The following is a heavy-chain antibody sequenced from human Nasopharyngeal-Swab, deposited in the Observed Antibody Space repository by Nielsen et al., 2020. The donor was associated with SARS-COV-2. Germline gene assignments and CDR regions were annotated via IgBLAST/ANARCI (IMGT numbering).Heavy chain of an antibody. D-gene: IGHD2-2*01. V-gene: IGHV3-21*01. CDR3: ARGLSGIVPAPILGLGPYYSYYYMDV. J-gene: IGHJ6*03. CDR2: ISSSSSYI. Sequence: GESLKISCAASGFTFNNYNFNWVRQAPGKGLEWVSSISSSSSYIYYADSVKGRFTISRDNAKNPLYLQMNSLRAEDTAVYYCARGLSGIVPAPILGLGPYYSYYYMDVWGKGTTVTVSS. CDR1: GFTFNNYN.